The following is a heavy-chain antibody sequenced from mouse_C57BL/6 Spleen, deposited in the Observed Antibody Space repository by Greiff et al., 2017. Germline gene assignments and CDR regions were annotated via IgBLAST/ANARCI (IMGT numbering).Heavy chain of an antibody. Sequence: VKLMESGPGLVQPSQSLSITCTVSGFSLTSYGVHWVRQSPGKGLEWLGVIWSGGSTDYNAAFISRLSISKDNSKSQVFFKRNSLQADYTAKYYCARNDYDVNIDYWGQGTTLTVSS. V-gene: IGHV2-2*01. CDR2: IWSGGST. CDR1: GFSLTSYG. J-gene: IGHJ2*01. CDR3: ARNDYDVNIDY. D-gene: IGHD2-4*01.